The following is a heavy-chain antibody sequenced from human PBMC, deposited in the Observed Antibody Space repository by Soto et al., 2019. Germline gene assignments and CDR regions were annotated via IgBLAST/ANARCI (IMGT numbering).Heavy chain of an antibody. D-gene: IGHD2-2*01. CDR2: IVVGSGNT. CDR3: ARGFLGHCGRTSCYQLDY. Sequence: SVKVSCKASGFTFTSSAMQWVRQARGQRLEWMGWIVVGSGNTNYAQKFQERVTMTRNMSISTAYMELSSLRSEDTATYYCARGFLGHCGRTSCYQLDYWGQGSLVTVSS. CDR1: GFTFTSSA. V-gene: IGHV1-58*02. J-gene: IGHJ4*02.